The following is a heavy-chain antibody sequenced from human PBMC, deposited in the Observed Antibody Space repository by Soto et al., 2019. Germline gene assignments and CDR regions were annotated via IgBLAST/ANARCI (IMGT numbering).Heavy chain of an antibody. CDR3: ASQLVSSRHFYY. Sequence: QLQLQESGPGLLKSSETLSLTCTVSNGSISRRSYYWAWIRQPPGRGLEWIGSIFYSGGTYHNPSLNNLVTMSKDTFKDQFSLSLSSVTAADTAVYYCASQLVSSRHFYYWGQGALVTVSS. D-gene: IGHD6-6*01. V-gene: IGHV4-39*01. CDR2: IFYSGGT. J-gene: IGHJ4*02. CDR1: NGSISRRSYY.